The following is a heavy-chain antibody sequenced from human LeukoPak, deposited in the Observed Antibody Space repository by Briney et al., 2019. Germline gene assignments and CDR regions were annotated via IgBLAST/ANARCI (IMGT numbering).Heavy chain of an antibody. V-gene: IGHV4-34*01. D-gene: IGHD2-2*01. J-gene: IGHJ5*02. CDR1: GGSFCGYY. CDR2: INHSGST. CDR3: ARGGYCSSTSCYAPWYQYNWFDP. Sequence: PSEPLSLTCAVYGGSFCGYYWSWIRQPPGKGLEWIGEINHSGSTNYNPSLKSRVTISVDTSKNQFSPKLSSVTAADTAVYYCARGGYCSSTSCYAPWYQYNWFDPWGQGTLVTVSS.